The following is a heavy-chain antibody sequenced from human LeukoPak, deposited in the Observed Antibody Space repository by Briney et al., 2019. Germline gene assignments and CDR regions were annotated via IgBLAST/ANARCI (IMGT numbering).Heavy chain of an antibody. CDR3: ARDAEQQLVPIKAYGMDV. V-gene: IGHV7-4-1*02. Sequence: GASVTVSCKASGYTFTSYAMNWVRQAPGQGLEWMGWINTNTGNPTYAQGFTGRFVFSLDTSVSTAYLQISSLKAGDTAVYYCARDAEQQLVPIKAYGMDVWGQGTTVTVSS. CDR2: INTNTGNP. J-gene: IGHJ6*02. D-gene: IGHD6-13*01. CDR1: GYTFTSYA.